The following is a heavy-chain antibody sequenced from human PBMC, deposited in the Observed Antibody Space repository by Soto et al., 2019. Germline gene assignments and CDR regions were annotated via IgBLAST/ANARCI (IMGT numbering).Heavy chain of an antibody. CDR3: AKDKRFRARALWYYGMDV. V-gene: IGHV3-30*18. J-gene: IGHJ6*02. CDR2: ISYDGSNK. D-gene: IGHD2-21*01. Sequence: QVQLVESGGGMVQPGRSLRLSCAASGFTFSSYGMHWVRQAPGKGLEWVAVISYDGSNKYYADSVKGRFTISRDNSKNTLYLQMNSLRAEDTAVYYCAKDKRFRARALWYYGMDVWGQGTTVTVSS. CDR1: GFTFSSYG.